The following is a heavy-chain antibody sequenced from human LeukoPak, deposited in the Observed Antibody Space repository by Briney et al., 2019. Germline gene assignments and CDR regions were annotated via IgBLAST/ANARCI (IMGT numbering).Heavy chain of an antibody. V-gene: IGHV3-48*01. CDR3: AKDRFDPGNGLAYFDY. CDR1: GFTFSSYS. J-gene: IGHJ4*02. Sequence: GGSLRLSCAASGFTFSSYSMNWVRQAPGKGLEWVSYISSSSSTIYYADSVKGRFTISRDNSKNTLYLQMNSLRAEDTAVYYCAKDRFDPGNGLAYFDYWGQGTLVTVSS. CDR2: ISSSSSTI. D-gene: IGHD1-1*01.